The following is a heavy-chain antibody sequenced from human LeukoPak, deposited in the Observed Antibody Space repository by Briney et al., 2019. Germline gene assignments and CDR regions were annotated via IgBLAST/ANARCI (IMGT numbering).Heavy chain of an antibody. CDR2: ISYDGSNK. CDR3: AKDYYGSGATPEA. D-gene: IGHD3-10*01. Sequence: GGSLRLSCAASGFTFSSYGMHWVRRAPGKGLEWVSDISYDGSNKYYADSVKGRFTISRGNSKNTLYLQMNSLRAEDTAVYYCAKDYYGSGATPEAWGQGTLVTVSS. CDR1: GFTFSSYG. J-gene: IGHJ5*02. V-gene: IGHV3-30*18.